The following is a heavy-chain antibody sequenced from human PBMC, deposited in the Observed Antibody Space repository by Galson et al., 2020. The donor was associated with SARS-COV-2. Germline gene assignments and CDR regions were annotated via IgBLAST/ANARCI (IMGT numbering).Heavy chain of an antibody. D-gene: IGHD3-10*01. CDR3: VRDWFYGSSRFDY. CDR1: GFPFPNFW. CDR2: IKQDGRGK. V-gene: IGHV3-7*01. J-gene: IGHJ4*02. Sequence: GGSLRLSCAASGFPFPNFWMTWVRQAPGKGLEWVANIKQDGRGKYYVDSVKGRFAISRDNAKNSLYLQMNSLRAEDTAVYYCVRDWFYGSSRFDYWGQGALVTVSS.